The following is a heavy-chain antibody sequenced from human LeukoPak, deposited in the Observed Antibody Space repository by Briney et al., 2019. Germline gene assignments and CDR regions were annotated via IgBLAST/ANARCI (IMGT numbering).Heavy chain of an antibody. Sequence: SETLSLTCTVSGGSISSYYWGWIRQPPGKGLEWIGSIYYSGSTYYNPSLKSRVTISVDTSKNQFSLKLSSVTAADTAVYYCATPPSTAFDIWGQGTMVTVSS. V-gene: IGHV4-39*07. CDR3: ATPPSTAFDI. D-gene: IGHD3-3*02. CDR2: IYYSGST. CDR1: GGSISSYY. J-gene: IGHJ3*02.